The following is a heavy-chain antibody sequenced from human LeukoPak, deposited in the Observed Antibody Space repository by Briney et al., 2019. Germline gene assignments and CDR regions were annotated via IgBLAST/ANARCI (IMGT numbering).Heavy chain of an antibody. D-gene: IGHD5-24*01. V-gene: IGHV4-39*01. CDR2: IYYSGST. CDR3: ARHPRVYFDL. Sequence: PSETLSLTCTVSGVSISSSSYYWGWIRQPPGKGLEWIGSIYYSGSTYYNPSLKSRVTISVDTSKNQFSLKLSSVTAADTAVYYCARHPRVYFDLWGRGTLVTVSS. CDR1: GVSISSSSYY. J-gene: IGHJ2*01.